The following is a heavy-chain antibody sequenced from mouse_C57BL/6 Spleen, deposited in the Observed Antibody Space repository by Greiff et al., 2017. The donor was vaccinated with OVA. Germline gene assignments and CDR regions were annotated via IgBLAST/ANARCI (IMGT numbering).Heavy chain of an antibody. CDR2: IDPSDSYT. CDR1: GYTFTSYW. CDR3: ARTKKPNYHYYAMDY. J-gene: IGHJ4*01. D-gene: IGHD1-1*01. V-gene: IGHV1-69*01. Sequence: QVQLQQPGAELVMPGASVKLSCKASGYTFTSYWMHWVKQRPGQGLEWIGEIDPSDSYTNYNQKFKGKSTLTVDKSSSTAYMQLSSLTSEDSAVYYCARTKKPNYHYYAMDYWGQGTSVTVSS.